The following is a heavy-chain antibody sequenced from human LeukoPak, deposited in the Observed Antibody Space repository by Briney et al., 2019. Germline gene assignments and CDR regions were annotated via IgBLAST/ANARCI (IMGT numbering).Heavy chain of an antibody. CDR1: GYTFSTYY. J-gene: IGHJ4*02. V-gene: IGHV1-46*01. D-gene: IGHD3-10*01. CDR3: ARANGGGLDY. Sequence: ASVKVSCKTSGYTFSTYYMHWVRQAPSQGLQWLGIIHPPDGSTSYTQKIQGRVTMTRDTTTGTIYLELSSLRTEATAVYWCARANGGGLDYWGQGTLITVSS. CDR2: IHPPDGST.